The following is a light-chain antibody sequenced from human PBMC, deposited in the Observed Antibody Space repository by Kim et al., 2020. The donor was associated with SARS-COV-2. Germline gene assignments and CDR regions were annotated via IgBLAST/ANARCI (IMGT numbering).Light chain of an antibody. CDR2: EVN. CDR1: SSDIGAYKY. Sequence: QSVTISCTGTSSDIGAYKYVSWYQQHPGKAPKLMIYEVNRRPSGVPDRFSGSKSGNTASLTVSGLQAEDEAVYYCTSYAGSNNLDVFGTGTKVTVL. V-gene: IGLV2-8*01. CDR3: TSYAGSNNLDV. J-gene: IGLJ1*01.